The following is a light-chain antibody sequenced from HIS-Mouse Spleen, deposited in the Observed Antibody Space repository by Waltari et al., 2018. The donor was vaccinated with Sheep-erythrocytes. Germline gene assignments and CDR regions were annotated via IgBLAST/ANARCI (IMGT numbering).Light chain of an antibody. Sequence: DIQMTQSPSSLSASVGDRVTITCRASQSISSYLNWYQQKPGKAPKLLIYAASSLQSGVPSRFSGSGSVTEFTLTISSLQPEDFAPYYCQQSYSTPRTFGQGTKVEIK. CDR1: QSISSY. CDR2: AAS. CDR3: QQSYSTPRT. V-gene: IGKV1-39*01. J-gene: IGKJ1*01.